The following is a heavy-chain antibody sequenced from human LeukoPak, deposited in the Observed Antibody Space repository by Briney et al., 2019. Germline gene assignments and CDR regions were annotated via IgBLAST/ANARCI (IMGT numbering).Heavy chain of an antibody. Sequence: GGSLRLSCAASGFTFSSSAMSWVRQAPGKGLEWVSAISNNGGYTYYADSVQGRFTISRDNSKSTLCLQMNSLRAEDTAVYYYAKQLGYCSNGSCYFPYWGQGTLVTVSS. D-gene: IGHD2-15*01. CDR3: AKQLGYCSNGSCYFPY. CDR1: GFTFSSSA. V-gene: IGHV3-23*01. CDR2: ISNNGGYT. J-gene: IGHJ4*02.